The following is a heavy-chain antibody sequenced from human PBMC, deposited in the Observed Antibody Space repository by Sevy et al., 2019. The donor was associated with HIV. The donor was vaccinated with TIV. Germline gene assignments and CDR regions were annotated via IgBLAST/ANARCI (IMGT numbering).Heavy chain of an antibody. Sequence: SETLSLTCTVSGGSISSGGYYWSWIRQHPGKGLEWIGYIYYSGSTYYNPSLKSRVTISVDTSKNQFSLKLSSVTAADTAVDYCGREGEGYCTNGVCPYGMDVWGQGTTVTVSS. J-gene: IGHJ6*02. CDR1: GGSISSGGYY. V-gene: IGHV4-31*03. CDR2: IYYSGST. CDR3: GREGEGYCTNGVCPYGMDV. D-gene: IGHD2-8*01.